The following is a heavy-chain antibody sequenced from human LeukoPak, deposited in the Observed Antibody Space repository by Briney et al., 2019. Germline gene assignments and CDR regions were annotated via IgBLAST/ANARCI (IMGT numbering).Heavy chain of an antibody. Sequence: GGSLRLSCAASEFRFGSYAMSWVRQAPRKGPEWVANIHQDGVDKDYVDSVAGRFTISRDNAKNSLHLQMNSLRAEDTAVYYCARVGFACSGGSCYFDYWGQGTLVTVSS. CDR1: EFRFGSYA. D-gene: IGHD2-15*01. V-gene: IGHV3-7*01. CDR3: ARVGFACSGGSCYFDY. J-gene: IGHJ4*02. CDR2: IHQDGVDK.